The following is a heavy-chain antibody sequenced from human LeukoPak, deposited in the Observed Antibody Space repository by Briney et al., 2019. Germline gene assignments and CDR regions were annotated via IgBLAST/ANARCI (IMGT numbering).Heavy chain of an antibody. CDR3: ARGGSNYGSGGYRRFDP. D-gene: IGHD3-10*01. CDR1: GNTFTNYG. V-gene: IGHV1-18*04. Sequence: ASVKVSCKASGNTFTNYGIIWVRQAPGQGLEWMGWISGCNGNTNYARKLQGRVTMTTDTSTSTAYMELRSLRSDDTAVYYCARGGSNYGSGGYRRFDPWGQGTLVTVSS. CDR2: ISGCNGNT. J-gene: IGHJ5*02.